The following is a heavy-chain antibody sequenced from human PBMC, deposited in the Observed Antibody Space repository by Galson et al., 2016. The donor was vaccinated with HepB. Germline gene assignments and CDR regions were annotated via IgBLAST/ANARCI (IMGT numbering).Heavy chain of an antibody. Sequence: ETLSLTCTVSGGSISSYYMNWVRQAPGKGLEWVSLMYSGGDRYYADSVQGRFTISRDASKNTLYLHMDTLRAEDTAVYYCGRGAGFTRPIDYWGQGTLVTVSS. CDR3: GRGAGFTRPIDY. CDR1: GGSISSYY. D-gene: IGHD2-15*01. CDR2: MYSGGDR. V-gene: IGHV3-53*01. J-gene: IGHJ4*02.